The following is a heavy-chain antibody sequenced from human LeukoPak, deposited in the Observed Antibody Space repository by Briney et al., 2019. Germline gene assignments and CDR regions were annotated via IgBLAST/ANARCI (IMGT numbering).Heavy chain of an antibody. V-gene: IGHV1-2*02. D-gene: IGHD2-8*01. CDR2: INPNSGVT. J-gene: IGHJ6*02. CDR3: ARDHCTTSGGYEFHYYGLDV. CDR1: GYSFTGHY. Sequence: ASVKVSCKASGYSFTGHYLHWVRQAPGQGLEWMGWINPNSGVTEFAQHFQGRVTMTGDTSISTAYMELSRLTSADTAIYYCARDHCTTSGGYEFHYYGLDVWGQGTTVTVSS.